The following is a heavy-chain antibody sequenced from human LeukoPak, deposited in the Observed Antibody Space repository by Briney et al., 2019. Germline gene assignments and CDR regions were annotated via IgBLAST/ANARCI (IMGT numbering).Heavy chain of an antibody. V-gene: IGHV4-59*02. CDR3: ARDPRYCGGDCYSNDAFDI. D-gene: IGHD2-21*02. CDR1: GGSVRSYF. CDR2: ISYTEST. Sequence: SETLSLTCTVSGGSVRSYFWSWIRQPPGKGLEWIGYISYTESTNYNPSLKSRVTISLDTSKNQFSLKLSSVTAADTAVYYCARDPRYCGGDCYSNDAFDIWGQGTMVTVSS. J-gene: IGHJ3*02.